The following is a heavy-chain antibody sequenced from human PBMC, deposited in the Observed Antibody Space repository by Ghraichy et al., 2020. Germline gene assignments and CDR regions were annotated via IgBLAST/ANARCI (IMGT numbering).Heavy chain of an antibody. V-gene: IGHV3-23*01. CDR1: GFTFSSYA. Sequence: GGSLRLSCAASGFTFSSYAMSWVRQAPGKGLEWVSAISGSGGSTYYADSVKGRFTISRDNSKNTLYLQMNSLRAEDTAVYYCAKDLYSSGWQKESIGDAFDIWGQGTMVTVSS. CDR3: AKDLYSSGWQKESIGDAFDI. D-gene: IGHD6-19*01. J-gene: IGHJ3*02. CDR2: ISGSGGST.